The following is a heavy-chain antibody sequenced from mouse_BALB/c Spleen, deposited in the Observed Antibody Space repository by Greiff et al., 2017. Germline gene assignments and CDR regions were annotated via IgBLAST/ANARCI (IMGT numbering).Heavy chain of an antibody. CDR1: GFTFSSYT. Sequence: EVKVEESGGGLVKPGGSLKLSCAASGFTFSSYTMSWVRQTPEKRLEWVATISSGGSYTYYPDSVKGRFTISRDNAKNTLYLQMSSLKSEDTAMYYCTRAVDYWGQGTTLTVSS. CDR3: TRAVDY. J-gene: IGHJ2*01. CDR2: ISSGGSYT. V-gene: IGHV5-6-4*01.